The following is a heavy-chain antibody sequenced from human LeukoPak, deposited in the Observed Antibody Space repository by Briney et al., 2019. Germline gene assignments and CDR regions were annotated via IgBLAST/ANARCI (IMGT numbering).Heavy chain of an antibody. CDR1: GGSFSSYY. D-gene: IGHD3-10*01. Sequence: KPSETLSLTCTVSGGSFSSYYWSWIRQPPGKGLEWIGDIYYSGSTTYNPSLKSRVTISVDTSKNQFSLRLSSVTAADTAVYYCARLGMVRGVITNNNHYGMDVWGQGTTVTVCS. CDR2: IYYSGST. J-gene: IGHJ6*02. V-gene: IGHV4-59*12. CDR3: ARLGMVRGVITNNNHYGMDV.